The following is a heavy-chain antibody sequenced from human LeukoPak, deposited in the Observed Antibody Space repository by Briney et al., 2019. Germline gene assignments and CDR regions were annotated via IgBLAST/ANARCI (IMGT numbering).Heavy chain of an antibody. CDR3: ARIAVSGYSSSWYDY. J-gene: IGHJ4*02. CDR1: GGSISSYY. V-gene: IGHV4-59*01. CDR2: IYYNGGI. D-gene: IGHD6-13*01. Sequence: SETLSLTCSVSGGSISSYYWSWIRQSPGRGLEWIGYIYYNGGINYNPSLKSRVTISVDTSKNQFSLRLSSVTAADTAVYFCARIAVSGYSSSWYDYWGQGTLVTVSS.